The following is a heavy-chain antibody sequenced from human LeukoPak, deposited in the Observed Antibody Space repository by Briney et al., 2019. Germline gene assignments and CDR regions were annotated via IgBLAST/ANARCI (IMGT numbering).Heavy chain of an antibody. CDR2: IXXXGST. Sequence: XEWIGYIXXXGSTYYNPSLKSRVTISVDRSKNQFSLKLSSVTAADTAVYYCARFLNYYDSSGYSNWFDPWGQGTLVTVSS. J-gene: IGHJ5*02. D-gene: IGHD3-22*01. V-gene: IGHV4-30-2*01. CDR3: ARFLNYYDSSGYSNWFDP.